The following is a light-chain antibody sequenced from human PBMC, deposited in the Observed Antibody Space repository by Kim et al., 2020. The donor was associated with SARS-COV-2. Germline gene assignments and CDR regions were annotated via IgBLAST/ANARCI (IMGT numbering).Light chain of an antibody. V-gene: IGKV3D-15*01. CDR2: GAS. CDR3: QQYNNWPPYT. Sequence: VSPGETATLSCRASQSVSSNVAWYQQKPGQAPRPLIYGASTRATGIPARFSGSGSGTEFTLTISSLQSEDFAVYYCQQYNNWPPYTFGQGTKLEI. CDR1: QSVSSN. J-gene: IGKJ2*01.